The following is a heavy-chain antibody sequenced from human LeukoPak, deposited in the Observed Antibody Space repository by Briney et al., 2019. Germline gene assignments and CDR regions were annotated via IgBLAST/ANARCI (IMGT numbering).Heavy chain of an antibody. CDR2: ITAYNGNT. Sequence: ASVKVSCKTSGYTFINYGISWVRQAPGQGLEWMGWITAYNGNTKYAQKLQDRVTMTTDTSTSTAYMELRSLRSGDTAVYYCARVNYDILTGYYIPHGFDIWGQGTMVTVSS. V-gene: IGHV1-18*01. CDR1: GYTFINYG. CDR3: ARVNYDILTGYYIPHGFDI. D-gene: IGHD3-9*01. J-gene: IGHJ3*02.